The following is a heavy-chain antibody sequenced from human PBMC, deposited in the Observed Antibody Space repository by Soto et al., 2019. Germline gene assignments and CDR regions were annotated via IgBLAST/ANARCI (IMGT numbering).Heavy chain of an antibody. CDR3: ARANSVSGRSWFDP. J-gene: IGHJ5*02. CDR1: GGSASSADHY. V-gene: IGHV4-31*03. CDR2: IYYTGST. Sequence: SETLSLTCTVSGGSASSADHYWSWIRQHPGKGLEWIGYIYYTGSTYYNPSLKSRVSISVDTSKNQFSLKLSSLTAADTAMYYCARANSVSGRSWFDPWGQGTLVTVSA. D-gene: IGHD1-26*01.